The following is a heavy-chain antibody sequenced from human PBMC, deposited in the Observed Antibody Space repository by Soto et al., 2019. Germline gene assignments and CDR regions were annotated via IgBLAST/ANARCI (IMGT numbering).Heavy chain of an antibody. Sequence: VQLVESGGGVVQPGRSLRLSCAASGFTFSDYAMHWVRQAPGKGLEWVAVVSHDGRNTHYADSVKGRFTISRDSSKNTVYLEMTSLRAEATAVYYCGKGGRQWLVTSDFNYWGQGALVPVSS. V-gene: IGHV3-30*03. CDR1: GFTFSDYA. D-gene: IGHD6-19*01. J-gene: IGHJ4*02. CDR2: VSHDGRNT. CDR3: GKGGRQWLVTSDFNY.